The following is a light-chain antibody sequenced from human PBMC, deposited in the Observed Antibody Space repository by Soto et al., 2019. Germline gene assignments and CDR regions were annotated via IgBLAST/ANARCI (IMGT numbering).Light chain of an antibody. CDR1: SSDVGGYNY. V-gene: IGLV2-14*01. J-gene: IGLJ1*01. Sequence: QFVLTQPASVSGSPGQSITISCTGTSSDVGGYNYVSWYQQHPGKAPKLMIYEVSNRPSGVSNRFSGSKSGNTASLTISGLQAEDEADYYCSSYTSSSTYVFGTGTKVTV. CDR2: EVS. CDR3: SSYTSSSTYV.